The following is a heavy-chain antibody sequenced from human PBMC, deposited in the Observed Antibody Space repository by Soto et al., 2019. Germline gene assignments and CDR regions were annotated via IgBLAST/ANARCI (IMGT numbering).Heavy chain of an antibody. CDR2: ISAYNGNT. J-gene: IGHJ6*02. D-gene: IGHD4-17*01. V-gene: IGHV1-18*01. Sequence: ASVKVSCKASGYTFTSYGISWVRQAPGQGLEWMGWISAYNGNTNYAQKFQGRVTITRDTSASTAYMELSSLRSEDTAVYYCARTVGYYYGMDVWDQGTTVTVSS. CDR1: GYTFTSYG. CDR3: ARTVGYYYGMDV.